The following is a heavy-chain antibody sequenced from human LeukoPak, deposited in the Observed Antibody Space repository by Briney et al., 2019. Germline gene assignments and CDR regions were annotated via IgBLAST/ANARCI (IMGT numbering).Heavy chain of an antibody. V-gene: IGHV3-48*04. CDR3: ARGDTTVTAYYFDY. D-gene: IGHD4-17*01. CDR1: GFTFSNYA. Sequence: GGSLRLSCAASGFTFSNYAMTWVRQAPGKGLEWVSYISSSGSTIYYADSVKGRFTISRDNAKNSLYLQMNSLRAEDTAVYYCARGDTTVTAYYFDYWGQGTLVTVSS. J-gene: IGHJ4*02. CDR2: ISSSGSTI.